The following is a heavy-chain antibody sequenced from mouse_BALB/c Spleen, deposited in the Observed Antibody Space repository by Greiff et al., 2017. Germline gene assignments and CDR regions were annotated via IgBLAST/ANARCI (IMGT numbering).Heavy chain of an antibody. V-gene: IGHV3-1*02. CDR3: ARYPNYYGSSLPFAY. J-gene: IGHJ3*01. Sequence: EVKLQESGPDLVKPSQSLSLTCTVTGYSITSGYSWHWIRQFPGNKLEWMGYIHYSGSTNYNPSLKSRISITRDTSKNQFFLQLNSVTTEDTATYYCARYPNYYGSSLPFAYWGQGTLVTVSA. CDR2: IHYSGST. CDR1: GYSITSGYS. D-gene: IGHD1-1*01.